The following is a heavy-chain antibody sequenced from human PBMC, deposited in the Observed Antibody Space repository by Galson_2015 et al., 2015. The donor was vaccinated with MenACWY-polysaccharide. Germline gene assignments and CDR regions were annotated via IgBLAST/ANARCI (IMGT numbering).Heavy chain of an antibody. D-gene: IGHD4-23*01. CDR1: GFTFSRHG. J-gene: IGHJ4*02. CDR2: TSYDAYNK. Sequence: SLRLSCAASGFTFSRHGMHWVRQAPGKGLEWVAGTSYDAYNKFYGDSVKGRFTISRDNSKNTLYLQMNSLRVEDTGVYYCAKDPGGNPRFYFDFWGQGTLVTVSS. CDR3: AKDPGGNPRFYFDF. V-gene: IGHV3-30*18.